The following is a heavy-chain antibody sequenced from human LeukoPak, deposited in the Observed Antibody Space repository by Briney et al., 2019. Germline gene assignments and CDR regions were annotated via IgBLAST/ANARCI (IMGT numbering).Heavy chain of an antibody. J-gene: IGHJ6*02. V-gene: IGHV3-21*01. CDR3: ARDFDSARENYYDSSGYYYGPLHHGMDV. Sequence: PGGSLRLSCAASGFTFSSYIMNWVRQAPGKGLEWVSSISSSSSYIYYADSVKGRFTISRDNAKNSLYLQMNSLRAEDTAVYYCARDFDSARENYYDSSGYYYGPLHHGMDVWGQGTTVTVSS. CDR2: ISSSSSYI. CDR1: GFTFSSYI. D-gene: IGHD3-22*01.